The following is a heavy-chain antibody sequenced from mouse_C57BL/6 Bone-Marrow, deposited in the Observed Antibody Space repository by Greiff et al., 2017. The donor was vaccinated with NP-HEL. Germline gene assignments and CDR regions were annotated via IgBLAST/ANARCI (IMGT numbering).Heavy chain of an antibody. D-gene: IGHD1-1*01. V-gene: IGHV8-8*01. CDR3: ARSFITTVLDY. J-gene: IGHJ4*01. CDR2: IWWDDDK. Sequence: QVTLKVSGPGLLQPSQSLSLTCSFSGFSLSTFGMGVVWIRQPSGMGLEWLAHIWWDDDKSYHPALKSRLSISNDTSKNQVCLKIANVDTADTSTYYCARSFITTVLDYWGQGTSVTVSS. CDR1: GFSLSTFGMG.